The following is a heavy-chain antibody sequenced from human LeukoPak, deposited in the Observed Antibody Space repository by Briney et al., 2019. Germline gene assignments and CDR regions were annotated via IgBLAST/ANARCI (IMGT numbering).Heavy chain of an antibody. D-gene: IGHD3-9*01. CDR1: GFTLSTFW. Sequence: GGSLRLSCAASGFTLSTFWMTWVRQAPGKGLEWVTNINRDGSQIDYLDSVKGRFTISRDSANNALYLQMNSPRAEDTAVYYCARGGLTAGFDFWGQGALVTVSS. CDR3: ARGGLTAGFDF. V-gene: IGHV3-7*01. J-gene: IGHJ4*02. CDR2: INRDGSQI.